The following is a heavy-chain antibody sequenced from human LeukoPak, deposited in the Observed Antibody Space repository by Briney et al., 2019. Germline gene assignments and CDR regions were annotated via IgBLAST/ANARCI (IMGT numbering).Heavy chain of an antibody. CDR1: GFTFSSYG. CDR2: IWYDGSNK. D-gene: IGHD6-19*01. Sequence: GGSLRLSCAASGFTFSSYGMHWVRQAPGKGLEWVAVIWYDGSNKYYADSVKGRFTISRDNSKNTLYLQMNSLRAEDTAVYYCARDLSFSSGWGFDYWGQGTLVTVSS. CDR3: ARDLSFSSGWGFDY. J-gene: IGHJ4*02. V-gene: IGHV3-33*01.